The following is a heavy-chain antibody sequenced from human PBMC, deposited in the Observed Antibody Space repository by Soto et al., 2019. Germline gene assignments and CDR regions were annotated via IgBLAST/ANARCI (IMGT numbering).Heavy chain of an antibody. CDR3: ARHVQWLATLDY. CDR2: IYYSGST. Sequence: QVQLQESGPGLVKPSETLSLTCTVSGGSISSYYWSWIRQPPGKGLEWIGYIYYSGSTNYNPSLTSPCTISIDTSKNPFSLKLSSVTAADTAVYYCARHVQWLATLDYWGQGTLVTVSS. D-gene: IGHD6-19*01. CDR1: GGSISSYY. V-gene: IGHV4-59*08. J-gene: IGHJ4*02.